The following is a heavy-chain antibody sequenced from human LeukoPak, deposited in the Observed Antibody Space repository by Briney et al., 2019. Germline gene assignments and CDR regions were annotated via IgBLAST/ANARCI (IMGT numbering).Heavy chain of an antibody. J-gene: IGHJ4*02. V-gene: IGHV1-2*02. Sequence: GASVKVSCKASGYTFTGCYIHWVRQAPGQGLEWMGWINPNTGGANYAQKFQGRVIMTRDTSISTAYMELTRLRSDDTAVYYCARGESSHYDYWGQGTLVTVSS. CDR3: ARGESSHYDY. D-gene: IGHD6-13*01. CDR2: INPNTGGA. CDR1: GYTFTGCY.